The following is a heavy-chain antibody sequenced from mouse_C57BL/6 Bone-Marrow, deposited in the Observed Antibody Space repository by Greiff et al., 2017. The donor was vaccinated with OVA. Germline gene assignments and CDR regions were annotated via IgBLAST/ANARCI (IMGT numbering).Heavy chain of an antibody. J-gene: IGHJ3*01. CDR1: GYTFTEYT. CDR3: ARHEGVLYGSPLAY. D-gene: IGHD1-1*01. Sequence: QVHVKQSGAELVKPGASVKLSCKASGYTFTEYTIHWVKQRSGQGLEWIGWFYPGSGSIKYNEKFKDKATLTADKSPSTVYMELSRLTSEDSAVDFCARHEGVLYGSPLAYWGQGTLVTVSA. V-gene: IGHV1-62-2*01. CDR2: FYPGSGSI.